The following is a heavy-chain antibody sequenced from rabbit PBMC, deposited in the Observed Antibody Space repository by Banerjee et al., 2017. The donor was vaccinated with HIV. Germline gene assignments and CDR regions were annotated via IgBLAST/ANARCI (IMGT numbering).Heavy chain of an antibody. CDR3: ARGIYLAAIGGAYPYYFNL. D-gene: IGHD6-1*01. J-gene: IGHJ4*01. V-gene: IGHV1S45*01. CDR1: GFSFSSSYY. Sequence: QEQLVESGGGLVQPEGSLTLTCTASGFSFSSSYYMCWVRQAPGKGLEWIACIVAGSSGSTWYASWAKGRFTISKTSSTTVTLQMSSLTAADTATYFCARGIYLAAIGGAYPYYFNLWGPGTLVTVS. CDR2: IVAGSSGST.